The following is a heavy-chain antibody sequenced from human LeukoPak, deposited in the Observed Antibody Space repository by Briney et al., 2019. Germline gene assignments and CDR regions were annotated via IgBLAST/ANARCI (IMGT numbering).Heavy chain of an antibody. CDR3: VRSADYYDNSGYPYYFDF. CDR2: ISWDGGST. J-gene: IGHJ4*02. V-gene: IGHV3-43*01. D-gene: IGHD3-22*01. CDR1: GFSFDDCT. Sequence: GSLRLSCAASGFSFDDCTMHWVRQAPGKGLEWVSLISWDGGSTYYADSVKGRFTISRDNSKDSLYLQMNSLRTEDTALYYCVRSADYYDNSGYPYYFDFWGQGTLVTVSS.